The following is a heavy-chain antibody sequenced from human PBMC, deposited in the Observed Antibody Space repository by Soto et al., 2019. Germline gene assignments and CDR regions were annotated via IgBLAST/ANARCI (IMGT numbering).Heavy chain of an antibody. CDR2: ISASGGDT. CDR1: GFTFSSYA. V-gene: IGHV3-23*01. J-gene: IGHJ3*01. Sequence: EMQMLDSGGGLVQPGGSLRLSCAASGFTFSSYALSWVRQAPGKGLEWVSGISASGGDTHYADSVKGRFTISRDNSKNTLYLQTNSLRAEDTAIYYCAKLDAFDVWGQGTMVTVSS. CDR3: AKLDAFDV.